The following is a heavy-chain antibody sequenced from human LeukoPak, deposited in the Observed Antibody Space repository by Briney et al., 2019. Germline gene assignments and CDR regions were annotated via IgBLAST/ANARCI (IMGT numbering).Heavy chain of an antibody. Sequence: GGSLRLSCAASGFTVSSNHMSWVRQAPGKGLEWVSVIYSGGSTYYAGSVKGRFTISRDNSKNTLYLQMNSLRAEDTAVYYCASHSSSWYGFDYWGQGTLVTVSS. J-gene: IGHJ4*02. V-gene: IGHV3-53*01. D-gene: IGHD6-13*01. CDR2: IYSGGST. CDR3: ASHSSSWYGFDY. CDR1: GFTVSSNH.